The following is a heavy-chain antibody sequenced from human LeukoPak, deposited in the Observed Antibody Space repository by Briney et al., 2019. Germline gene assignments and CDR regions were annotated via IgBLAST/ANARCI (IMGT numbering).Heavy chain of an antibody. V-gene: IGHV4-38-2*02. D-gene: IGHD3-10*01. Sequence: SETLSLTCTVSGYSISSGYYWGWIRQPPGKGLEWFGSTYHSGSTYYNPSLKSRVTISVDTSKNQFSLKLSSVTAADTAVYYCARVFPGTSKGNWFDPWGQGTLVTVSS. CDR1: GYSISSGYY. CDR3: ARVFPGTSKGNWFDP. J-gene: IGHJ5*02. CDR2: TYHSGST.